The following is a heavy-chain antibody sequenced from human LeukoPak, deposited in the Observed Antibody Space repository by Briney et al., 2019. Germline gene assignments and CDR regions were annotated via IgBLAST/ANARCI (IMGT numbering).Heavy chain of an antibody. CDR2: ITGSGDST. D-gene: IGHD6-13*01. CDR3: AKATASAGTAYFDY. Sequence: GGSLRLSCAASGFTFSTFAMSWVRQAPGKGLEWVSAITGSGDSTSYAESVKGRFTISRDNSKNTLYLQMNTLRGEDTAVYYCAKATASAGTAYFDYWAREPWSPSPQ. CDR1: GFTFSTFA. J-gene: IGHJ4*02. V-gene: IGHV3-23*01.